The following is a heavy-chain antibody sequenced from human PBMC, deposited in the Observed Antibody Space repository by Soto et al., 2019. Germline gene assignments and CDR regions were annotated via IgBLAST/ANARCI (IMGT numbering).Heavy chain of an antibody. CDR2: ISGTGYNT. CDR1: GFTFTGYS. CDR3: AISLGDHWDEYCFDY. Sequence: VQVLESGGDLVQPGGSLRLSCAASGFTFTGYSMSWVRQAPGKGLEWVSGISGTGYNTYYADTVQGRFTISRDNSKNTLYLQMDSLRAEDTALYYCAISLGDHWDEYCFDYWGQGTLVTVSS. D-gene: IGHD1-1*01. J-gene: IGHJ4*02. V-gene: IGHV3-23*01.